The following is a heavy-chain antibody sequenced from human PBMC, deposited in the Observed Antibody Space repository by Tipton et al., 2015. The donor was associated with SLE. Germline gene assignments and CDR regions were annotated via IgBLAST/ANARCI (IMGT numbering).Heavy chain of an antibody. J-gene: IGHJ6*02. CDR2: IYYSGST. CDR1: GGSISSYY. D-gene: IGHD6-19*01. V-gene: IGHV4-59*12. CDR3: ATSGV. Sequence: TLSLTCTVSGGSISSYYWSWIRQPPGKGLEWIGYIYYSGSTYYNPSLKSRVTISVDTSKNQFSLKLSSVTAADTAVYYCATSGVWGQGTTVTVSS.